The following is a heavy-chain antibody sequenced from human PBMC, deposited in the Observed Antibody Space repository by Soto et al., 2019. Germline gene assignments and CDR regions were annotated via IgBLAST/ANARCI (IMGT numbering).Heavy chain of an antibody. CDR2: IYWDRES. V-gene: IGHV2-5*02. CDR3: AHRDSTGTTTYFDS. Sequence: QITLKEAGPTLVKPTETLTLTCTFSGFSFTTTRMGVGWTRQPPGKALEWLAIIYWDRESRYNPLLRRRLTRAEETSKNQVVLTMTNMDPKDTATYYCAHRDSTGTTTYFDSWGQGIPVTVAS. D-gene: IGHD1-1*01. CDR1: GFSFTTTRMG. J-gene: IGHJ4*02.